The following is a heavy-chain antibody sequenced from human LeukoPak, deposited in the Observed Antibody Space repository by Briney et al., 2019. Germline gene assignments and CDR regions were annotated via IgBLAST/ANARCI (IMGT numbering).Heavy chain of an antibody. Sequence: PGGSLRLSCAASGFTFSSYAMSWVRQAPGKGLEWVSAISGSGGSTYYADSVKGRFTISRDNSKNTLYLQMNSLRAEDTAVYYCATSLVGTKGPFDDWGQGTLVTVSS. CDR1: GFTFSSYA. CDR3: ATSLVGTKGPFDD. V-gene: IGHV3-23*01. CDR2: ISGSGGST. J-gene: IGHJ4*02. D-gene: IGHD1/OR15-1a*01.